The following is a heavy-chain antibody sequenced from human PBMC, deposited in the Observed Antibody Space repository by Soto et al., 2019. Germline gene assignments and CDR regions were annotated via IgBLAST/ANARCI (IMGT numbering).Heavy chain of an antibody. Sequence: EVQLLESGGGLVQPGGSLRLSCAASGFTFSSCAMSWVRQAPGKGLEWVSAIGGSGGSTYYADSVKGRFTISRDYSKNTLYLQMNSQRAEDTAVYYCAKVGVERLYCPNGVCQYYFDYWGQGTLVTVSS. CDR1: GFTFSSCA. CDR3: AKVGVERLYCPNGVCQYYFDY. V-gene: IGHV3-23*01. CDR2: IGGSGGST. D-gene: IGHD2-8*01. J-gene: IGHJ4*02.